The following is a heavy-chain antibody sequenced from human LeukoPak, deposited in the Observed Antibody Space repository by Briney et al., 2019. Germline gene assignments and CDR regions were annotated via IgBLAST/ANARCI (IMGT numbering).Heavy chain of an antibody. CDR3: AKWGDYDVLTGYYVSDY. D-gene: IGHD3-9*01. J-gene: IGHJ4*02. Sequence: GGSLRLSCAASGFTFSNYAMSWVRQAPGKGLEWVSAITDSGGNTYYADSVKGRFTISRDNSKNTVFLQMNSLRAEDTAVYYCAKWGDYDVLTGYYVSDYWGQGTLVSVSS. CDR2: ITDSGGNT. V-gene: IGHV3-23*01. CDR1: GFTFSNYA.